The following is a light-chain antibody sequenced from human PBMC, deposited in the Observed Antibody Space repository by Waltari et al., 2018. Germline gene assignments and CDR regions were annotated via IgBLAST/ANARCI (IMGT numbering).Light chain of an antibody. J-gene: IGKJ1*01. Sequence: EIVMTQSPATLSVSPGERATLSCRASQGISSDLAWYQQKPGQATMLLIFGASARATGVPARFSGSGSGTEFTLTISSLQSEDFGVYYCQQSKIWPAFGQGTKVEIK. V-gene: IGKV3-15*01. CDR3: QQSKIWPA. CDR2: GAS. CDR1: QGISSD.